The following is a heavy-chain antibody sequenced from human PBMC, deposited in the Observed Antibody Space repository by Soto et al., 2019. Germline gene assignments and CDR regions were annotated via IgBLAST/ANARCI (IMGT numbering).Heavy chain of an antibody. D-gene: IGHD2-15*01. CDR2: ISGSGGST. V-gene: IGHV3-23*01. J-gene: IGHJ6*02. CDR1: GFTFSSYA. CDR3: AILGYCSGGSCYGSYYYYGMDV. Sequence: QPGGSLRLSCAASGFTFSSYAMSWVRQAPGKGLEWVSAISGSGGSTYYADSVKGRFTISRDNSKNTLYLQMNSLRAEDTAVYYCAILGYCSGGSCYGSYYYYGMDVWGQGTTVTV.